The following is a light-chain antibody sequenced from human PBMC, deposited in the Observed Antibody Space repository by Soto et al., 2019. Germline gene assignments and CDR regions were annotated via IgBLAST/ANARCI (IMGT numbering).Light chain of an antibody. CDR2: AAS. J-gene: IGKJ2*01. Sequence: EIVLTQSPGTLSLSPGERATLSCRASQSVTSSYLAWYQQKPGQAPRLLMYAASSRATGIADRFSGSGTGTDFTLTISRLEPEDFAVYYCQQYATVPYTFGQGTKLEIK. CDR3: QQYATVPYT. V-gene: IGKV3-20*01. CDR1: QSVTSSY.